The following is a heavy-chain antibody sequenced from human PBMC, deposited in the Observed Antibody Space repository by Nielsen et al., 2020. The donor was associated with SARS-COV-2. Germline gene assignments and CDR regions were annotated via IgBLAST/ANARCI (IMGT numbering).Heavy chain of an antibody. CDR1: GCTFSSYA. CDR2: IIPIFGTA. D-gene: IGHD6-13*01. CDR3: ARDSSYSSSWYPVRSNYYYYMDV. J-gene: IGHJ6*03. Sequence: SVKVSCKASGCTFSSYAISWVRQAPGQGLEWMGGIIPIFGTANYAQKFQGRVTITADESTSTAYMELSSLRSEDTAVYYCARDSSYSSSWYPVRSNYYYYMDVWGKGTTVTVSS. V-gene: IGHV1-69*13.